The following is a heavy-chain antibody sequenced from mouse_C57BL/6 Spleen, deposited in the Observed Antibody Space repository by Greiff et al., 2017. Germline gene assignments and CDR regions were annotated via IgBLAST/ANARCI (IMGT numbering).Heavy chain of an antibody. CDR2: IYPGSGST. Sequence: QVQLQQPGAELVKPGASVKMSCKASGYTFTSYWITWVKQRPGQGLEWIGDIYPGSGSTNYNEKFKSKATLTVDTSSSTAYMQLSSLTSEYSAVYYCARGYGSSYPFAYWGQGTLVTVSA. CDR1: GYTFTSYW. D-gene: IGHD1-1*01. CDR3: ARGYGSSYPFAY. V-gene: IGHV1-55*01. J-gene: IGHJ3*01.